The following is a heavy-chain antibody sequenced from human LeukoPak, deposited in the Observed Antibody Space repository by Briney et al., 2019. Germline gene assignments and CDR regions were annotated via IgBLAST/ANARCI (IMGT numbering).Heavy chain of an antibody. Sequence: PGGSLRLSCAASGFTFSSYGMHWVRQAPGEGLEWVAVISYDGSNKYYADSVKGRFTISRDNSKNTLYLQMNSLRAEDTAVYYCAREGSSSWYVYYYYYMDVWGKGTTVTVSS. CDR3: AREGSSSWYVYYYYYMDV. D-gene: IGHD6-13*01. J-gene: IGHJ6*03. CDR2: ISYDGSNK. V-gene: IGHV3-30*03. CDR1: GFTFSSYG.